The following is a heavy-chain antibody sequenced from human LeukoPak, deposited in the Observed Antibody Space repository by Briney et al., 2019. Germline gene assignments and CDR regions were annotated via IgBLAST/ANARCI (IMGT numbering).Heavy chain of an antibody. D-gene: IGHD1-14*01. CDR2: ISGYNGNI. CDR1: GYSFTSHG. CDR3: ARGGWTTGMDY. J-gene: IGHJ4*02. V-gene: IGHV1-18*01. Sequence: ASVKVSCKTSGYSFTSHGISWVRQAPGQGLEWMGWISGYNGNINYAQKFQGRVTMTTDASTRTAHMEVRGLRSDDTAVYYCARGGWTTGMDYWGQGTQVTVSS.